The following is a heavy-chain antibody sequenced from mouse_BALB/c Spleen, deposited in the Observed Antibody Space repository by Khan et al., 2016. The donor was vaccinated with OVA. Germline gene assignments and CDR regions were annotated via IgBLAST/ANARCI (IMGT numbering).Heavy chain of an antibody. Sequence: EVQLQESGPGLVKPSQSLSLTCTVTGYSITSDYAWNWIRQFPGNKLEWMGYIKYSGSTSYNPSLKSRISISRDTSKNQFFLQLNSVTTEDTATSYCASSGTISPVVVTAFDFWGHGTTLTVSS. J-gene: IGHJ2*01. CDR3: ASSGTISPVVVTAFDF. CDR2: IKYSGST. V-gene: IGHV3-2*02. D-gene: IGHD2-12*01. CDR1: GYSITSDYA.